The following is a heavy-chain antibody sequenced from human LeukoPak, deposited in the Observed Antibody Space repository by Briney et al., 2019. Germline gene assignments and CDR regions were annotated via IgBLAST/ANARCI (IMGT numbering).Heavy chain of an antibody. D-gene: IGHD3-10*01. CDR3: AKAGYGSGSYLRYYYYSMDV. V-gene: IGHV2-5*02. Sequence: SGPTLAKPTQTLTLTCTLSGLSLNTSGVGVGWIRQPPGKALEWLALIYWDDDKRSNPSLKTRLTITKDTSKNQVVLTVTNMDPVDTATYYCAKAGYGSGSYLRYYYYSMDVWGQGTTVTVSS. J-gene: IGHJ6*02. CDR2: IYWDDDK. CDR1: GLSLNTSGVG.